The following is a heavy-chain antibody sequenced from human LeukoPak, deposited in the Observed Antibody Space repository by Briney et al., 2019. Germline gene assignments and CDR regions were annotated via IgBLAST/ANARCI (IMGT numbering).Heavy chain of an antibody. Sequence: SGPTLVNPTQTLTLTCTFSGFSLSTSGVGVGWIRQPPGKALERLALIYWDDDKRYSPSLKSRLTITKDTSKNQVVLTMTNMDPVDTATYYCAHLTRFQTFGGVRGAFDIWGQGTMVTVSS. V-gene: IGHV2-5*02. CDR3: AHLTRFQTFGGVRGAFDI. CDR2: IYWDDDK. D-gene: IGHD3-16*01. J-gene: IGHJ3*02. CDR1: GFSLSTSGVG.